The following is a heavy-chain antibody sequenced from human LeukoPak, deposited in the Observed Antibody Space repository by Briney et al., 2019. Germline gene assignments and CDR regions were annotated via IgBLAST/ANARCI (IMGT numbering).Heavy chain of an antibody. CDR2: VGGSRYYT. Sequence: GGSLRLSCAASGFTFSSHAMNWVRQAPGKGLEWVSVVGGSRYYTHYADSVKGRFTISRDNSKNTLYLQMSSLRAEDTAVYYCVKEAGGFDYWGQGTPVTVSP. CDR3: VKEAGGFDY. V-gene: IGHV3-23*01. CDR1: GFTFSSHA. D-gene: IGHD1-14*01. J-gene: IGHJ4*02.